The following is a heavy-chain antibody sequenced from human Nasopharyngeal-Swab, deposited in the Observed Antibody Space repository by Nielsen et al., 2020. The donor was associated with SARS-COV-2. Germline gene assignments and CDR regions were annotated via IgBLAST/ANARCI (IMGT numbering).Heavy chain of an antibody. D-gene: IGHD3-16*02. J-gene: IGHJ6*03. V-gene: IGHV3-7*03. CDR1: GFSFSTYW. Sequence: GSLRLPCAAFGFSFSTYWMTWVRQAPGKGLEWVANIKQDGSEKYYVDSVKGRFTVSRDNPKNLLYLQVNSLRAEDTAVYYCARQGVFVPAYFHQYYMDVWGKGTTVTVSS. CDR2: IKQDGSEK. CDR3: ARQGVFVPAYFHQYYMDV.